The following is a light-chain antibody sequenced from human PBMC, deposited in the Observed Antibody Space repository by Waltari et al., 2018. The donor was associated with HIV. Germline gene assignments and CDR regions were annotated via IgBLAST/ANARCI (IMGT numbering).Light chain of an antibody. Sequence: IVLTQSPDSLSVSLGARAAISFKSSHRITYSASYNASLAWYTLRPGQPPRLLIFWVSLRASGVPDRFSGSGSGTDFTLTIDSLQAEDVAVYFCQQYYDKPLTVGRGTKVEIK. J-gene: IGKJ4*01. CDR3: QQYYDKPLT. V-gene: IGKV4-1*01. CDR1: HRITYSASYNAS. CDR2: WVS.